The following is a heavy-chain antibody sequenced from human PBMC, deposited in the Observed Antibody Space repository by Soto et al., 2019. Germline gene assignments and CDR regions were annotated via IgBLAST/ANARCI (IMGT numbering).Heavy chain of an antibody. CDR3: VREDCRNDSCSVGFFDY. V-gene: IGHV3-48*03. J-gene: IGHJ4*02. Sequence: QPGGSLRLSCAASGFTFSSSEINWVRQAPGKGLEWVSYISSSGAIIFYADSVRGRFTISRDNAKNSLFLQMDSLRAEDTAIYYCVREDCRNDSCSVGFFDYWGQGSLVTVSS. CDR1: GFTFSSSE. D-gene: IGHD2-2*01. CDR2: ISSSGAII.